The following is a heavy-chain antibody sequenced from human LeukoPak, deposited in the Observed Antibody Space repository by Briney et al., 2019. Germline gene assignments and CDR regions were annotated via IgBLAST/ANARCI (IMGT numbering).Heavy chain of an antibody. J-gene: IGHJ4*02. D-gene: IGHD2-8*01. Sequence: GGSLRLSCAASGFTFSNAWMSWVRQAPGKGLEWVGRIKSKTDGGTTDYAAPVKGRFTISGDDSKNTLYLQMNSLKTEDTAVYYCTTDWYCTNGVCYNDYWGQGTLVTVSS. V-gene: IGHV3-15*01. CDR2: IKSKTDGGTT. CDR3: TTDWYCTNGVCYNDY. CDR1: GFTFSNAW.